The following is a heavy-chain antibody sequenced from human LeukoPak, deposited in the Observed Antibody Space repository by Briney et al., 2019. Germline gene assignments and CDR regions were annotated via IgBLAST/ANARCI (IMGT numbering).Heavy chain of an antibody. CDR2: IKQDGSDT. D-gene: IGHD3-3*02. Sequence: GGSLRLSCAGSGFTFGNSWMNWFRQAPGKGLEWVAHIKQDGSDTYVDSVKGRFTISRDIAKTSLFLHMNSLTTADSAVYYCAREHSSHFTWGQGTLVTVSS. CDR1: GFTFGNSW. CDR3: AREHSSHFT. V-gene: IGHV3-7*01. J-gene: IGHJ4*02.